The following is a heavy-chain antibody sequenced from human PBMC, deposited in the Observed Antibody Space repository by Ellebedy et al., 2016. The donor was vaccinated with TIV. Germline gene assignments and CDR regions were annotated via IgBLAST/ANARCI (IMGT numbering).Heavy chain of an antibody. Sequence: SETLSLXXTVSGGSISDSYWTWLRQPAGKGLEWIGRIYSSGSTDYNPSLKSRVTMSVDTSKKQFSLKLTSVTAADTAVYYCATQGGRLPGYSWFDPWGQGTLVTVSS. CDR1: GGSISDSY. J-gene: IGHJ5*02. CDR3: ATQGGRLPGYSWFDP. V-gene: IGHV4-4*07. D-gene: IGHD5-18*01. CDR2: IYSSGST.